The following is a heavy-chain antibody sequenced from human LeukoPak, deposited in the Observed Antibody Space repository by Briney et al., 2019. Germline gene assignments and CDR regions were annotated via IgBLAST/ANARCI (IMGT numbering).Heavy chain of an antibody. Sequence: GGSLRLSCAASGFAFSSYAMSWVRQAPGKGLEWVSAISGSGGSTYYADSVKGRFTISRDNSKNTLYLQMNSLRAEDTDVYYCSKALRLGELSFSYWRQGTLVTVSS. J-gene: IGHJ4*02. CDR3: SKALRLGELSFSY. CDR1: GFAFSSYA. CDR2: ISGSGGST. D-gene: IGHD3-16*02. V-gene: IGHV3-23*01.